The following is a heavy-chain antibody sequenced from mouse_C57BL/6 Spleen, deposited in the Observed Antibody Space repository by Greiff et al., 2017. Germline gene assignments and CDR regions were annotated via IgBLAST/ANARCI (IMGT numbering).Heavy chain of an antibody. CDR2: IEPEDGDT. CDR3: TTSTVVASMDY. CDR1: GFNIKDYY. V-gene: IGHV14-1*01. D-gene: IGHD1-1*01. J-gene: IGHJ4*01. Sequence: VQLQQSGAELVRPGASVKLSCTASGFNIKDYYMHWVKQRPEQGLEWIGRIEPEDGDTEYAPKFQGKATMTADTSSNTAYLQLSSLTYEDTAVYYCTTSTVVASMDYWGQGTSVTVSS.